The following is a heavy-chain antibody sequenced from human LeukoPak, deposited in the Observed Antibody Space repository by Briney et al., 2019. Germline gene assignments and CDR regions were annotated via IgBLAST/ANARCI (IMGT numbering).Heavy chain of an antibody. Sequence: GGSLRLSCAASGFTFSDHYMDWVRQAPGKGLEWVGRTRNKANSYTTEYAAYVKGRFTISRDDSKNSLYLQMNSLKTEDTAVYYCARAKRYCSGGNCYSVPDYWGQGTLVTVSS. CDR1: GFTFSDHY. J-gene: IGHJ4*02. CDR3: ARAKRYCSGGNCYSVPDY. D-gene: IGHD2-15*01. CDR2: TRNKANSYTT. V-gene: IGHV3-72*01.